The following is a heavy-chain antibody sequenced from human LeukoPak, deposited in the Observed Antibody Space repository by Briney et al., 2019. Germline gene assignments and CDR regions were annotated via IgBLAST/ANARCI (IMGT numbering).Heavy chain of an antibody. CDR1: GYTLTELS. J-gene: IGHJ4*02. CDR2: FDPEDGET. CDR3: ATAGIRGFAIRFGGYDYSFDY. Sequence: GASVKVSCKVSGYTLTELSIHWVRQAPGKGLEWMGGFDPEDGETIYAQKFQGRVTMTADTSTNTAYMELTSLRSEDTAVYYCATAGIRGFAIRFGGYDYSFDYWGQRTLVTVSS. D-gene: IGHD5-12*01. V-gene: IGHV1-24*01.